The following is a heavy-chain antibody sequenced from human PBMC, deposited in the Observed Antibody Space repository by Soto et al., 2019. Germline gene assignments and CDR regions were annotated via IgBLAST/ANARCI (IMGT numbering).Heavy chain of an antibody. Sequence: QVQLVQSGTEVKKPGASVKVSCKTSGYTFTNHGITWVRQAPGQGLEWMGWINPYNATTNYAQKLQGRVTMTTDTSTTTAYMDLRSLTSDDTAVYYCARDRVAGIWGDAFDIWGQGTVVTVSS. CDR3: ARDRVAGIWGDAFDI. CDR1: GYTFTNHG. V-gene: IGHV1-18*04. D-gene: IGHD3-16*01. J-gene: IGHJ3*02. CDR2: INPYNATT.